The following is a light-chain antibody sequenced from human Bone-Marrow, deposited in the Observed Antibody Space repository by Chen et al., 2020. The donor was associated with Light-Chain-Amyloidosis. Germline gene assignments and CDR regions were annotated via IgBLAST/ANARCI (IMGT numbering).Light chain of an antibody. CDR3: QQYYTTPRT. CDR1: QSLLYSSNKENY. J-gene: IGKJ2*01. Sequence: DIVMTQSPDSLAVSLGERATIKCKSSQSLLYSSNKENYLAWYQQKPRQPPKLLIYWASTRESGVPDRFSGSGSGTDFTLTISGLQAEDVAVYYCQQYYTTPRTFGQGTKLEIK. CDR2: WAS. V-gene: IGKV4-1*01.